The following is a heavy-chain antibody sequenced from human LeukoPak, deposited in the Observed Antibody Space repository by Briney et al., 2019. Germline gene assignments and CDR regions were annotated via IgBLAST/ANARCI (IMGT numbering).Heavy chain of an antibody. CDR2: ISGDGGST. J-gene: IGHJ4*02. D-gene: IGHD3-9*01. Sequence: QSGGSLSLSCAASGFTFDDYAMHLVRQAPGKGLEWVSLISGDGGSTYYADSVKGRFTISRDNSKTSLHLQMNCLRPEHTGLFYCAKDNRVLRYFDWLLWPPDDWGQGTLVTVCS. CDR1: GFTFDDYA. CDR3: AKDNRVLRYFDWLLWPPDD. V-gene: IGHV3-43*02.